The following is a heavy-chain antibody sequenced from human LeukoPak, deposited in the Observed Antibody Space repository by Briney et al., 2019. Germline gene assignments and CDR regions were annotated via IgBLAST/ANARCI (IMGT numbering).Heavy chain of an antibody. CDR3: AKDSGYDPPYFDY. CDR2: ISAYNGNT. J-gene: IGHJ4*02. Sequence: GASVKLSCKASGYTFTSYGISWVRHAPGQGLEWMEWISAYNGNTNYAQKLQGRVTMTTDTSTSTAYMELRSLRSDDTAVYYCAKDSGYDPPYFDYWGQGTLVTVSS. D-gene: IGHD5-12*01. V-gene: IGHV1-18*01. CDR1: GYTFTSYG.